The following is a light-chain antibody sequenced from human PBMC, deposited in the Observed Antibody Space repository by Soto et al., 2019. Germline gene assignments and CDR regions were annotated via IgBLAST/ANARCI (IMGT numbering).Light chain of an antibody. CDR3: QQYLTSPKT. Sequence: EFVLTQSPGTLSLSPWERVTILCLASQSVSSSNLAWYQQKPAQAPRLLIYAASRRAPGIPERFSGSGSGTDFTLTISRLEPEDFAVYYCQQYLTSPKTFGQGTKVDIK. V-gene: IGKV3-20*01. J-gene: IGKJ1*01. CDR1: QSVSSSN. CDR2: AAS.